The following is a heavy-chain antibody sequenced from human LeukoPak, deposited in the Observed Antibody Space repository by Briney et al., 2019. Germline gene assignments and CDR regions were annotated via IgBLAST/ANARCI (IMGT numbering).Heavy chain of an antibody. D-gene: IGHD6-25*01. V-gene: IGHV4-38-2*02. J-gene: IGHJ4*02. CDR3: ARSRGRLAQLDY. CDR1: GYSISYGYY. CDR2: IYHSGST. Sequence: PSETLSLTCTVSGYSISYGYYWGWIRQPPGKGLEWIGSIYHSGSTYCNPSHKSRVTISVDTSKNRFSLRLSSVTAADTAVYYCARSRGRLAQLDYWGQGTLVTVSS.